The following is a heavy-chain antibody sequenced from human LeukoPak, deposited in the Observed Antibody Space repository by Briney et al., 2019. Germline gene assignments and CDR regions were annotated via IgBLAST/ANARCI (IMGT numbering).Heavy chain of an antibody. CDR1: GFIFSNYG. D-gene: IGHD4-23*01. CDR2: IYYDGTSK. Sequence: PGGSLRLSCAASGFIFSNYGMHWVRQAPGKGLEWVALIYYDGTSKYYADSVKGRFTISRDNSKNTLFLQMNSLRVEDTAVYYCARQSTVATDWWGQGTLVTVSS. CDR3: ARQSTVATDW. V-gene: IGHV3-33*01. J-gene: IGHJ4*02.